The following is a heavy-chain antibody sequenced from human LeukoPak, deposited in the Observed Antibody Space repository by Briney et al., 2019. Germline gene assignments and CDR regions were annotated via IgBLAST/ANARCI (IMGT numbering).Heavy chain of an antibody. CDR2: ISPDGDDT. CDR1: GFTFSTHW. Sequence: PGGSLRLSCEAAGFTFSTHWMTWVRQAPGQGLEWVANISPDGDDTYYVDSVRGRFTITRDNAKKSLYLQMNSLRAEETAVYYCAREIAAAGTRGAGFDPWGHGTLVTVAS. CDR3: AREIAAAGTRGAGFDP. J-gene: IGHJ5*02. V-gene: IGHV3-7*01. D-gene: IGHD6-13*01.